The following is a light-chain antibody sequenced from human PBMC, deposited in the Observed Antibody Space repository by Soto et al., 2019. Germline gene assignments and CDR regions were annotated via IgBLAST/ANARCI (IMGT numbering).Light chain of an antibody. CDR1: QSISSN. J-gene: IGKJ5*01. Sequence: EIAMTHSPASLSVFPGKRATLSCRASQSISSNLAWYQQKPGQAPRILIYDESTRATGIPDRFSGSGSGTELTLTISSLQSEDSAVYFCQKYNNWPRTFGQGTRLEIK. CDR2: DES. CDR3: QKYNNWPRT. V-gene: IGKV3-15*01.